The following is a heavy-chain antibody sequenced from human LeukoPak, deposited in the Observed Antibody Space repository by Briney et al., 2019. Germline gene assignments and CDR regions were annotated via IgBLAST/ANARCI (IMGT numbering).Heavy chain of an antibody. D-gene: IGHD3-22*01. J-gene: IGHJ3*02. CDR3: ARDTFTMIVGDAFDI. CDR2: IYYSGST. V-gene: IGHV4-39*07. CDR1: GGSFSTYY. Sequence: SETLSLTCTVSGGSFSTYYWGWIRQPPGKGLEWIGSIYYSGSTYYNPSLKSRVTISVDTSKNQFSLRLSSVTAADTAVYYCARDTFTMIVGDAFDIWGQGTMVTVSS.